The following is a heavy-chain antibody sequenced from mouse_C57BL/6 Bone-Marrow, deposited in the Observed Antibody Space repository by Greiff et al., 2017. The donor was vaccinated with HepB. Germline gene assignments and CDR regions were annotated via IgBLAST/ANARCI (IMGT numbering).Heavy chain of an antibody. CDR2: IYPRSGNT. Sequence: VQLVESGAELARPGASVKLSCKASGYTFTSYGISWVKQRTGQGLEWIGEIYPRSGNTYYNEKFKGKATLTADKSSSTAYMELRSLTSEDSAVYFCARGYHWYFDVWGTGTTVTVSS. CDR1: GYTFTSYG. J-gene: IGHJ1*03. CDR3: ARGYHWYFDV. V-gene: IGHV1-81*01.